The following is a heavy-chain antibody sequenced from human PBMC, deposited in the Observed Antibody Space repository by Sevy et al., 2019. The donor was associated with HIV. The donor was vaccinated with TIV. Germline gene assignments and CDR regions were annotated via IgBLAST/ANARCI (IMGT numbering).Heavy chain of an antibody. CDR1: GYTFSGHY. J-gene: IGHJ4*02. D-gene: IGHD1-26*01. V-gene: IGHV1-2*02. Sequence: ASVKVSCKASGYTFSGHYIHWVRQAPGQGLEWMGWINPNSGATKYAQKFEGRVTMTRETSISTFCMELNRLRYDDTAVYYWARVLARGSYGKDFDYWGQGPLVTVSS. CDR2: INPNSGAT. CDR3: ARVLARGSYGKDFDY.